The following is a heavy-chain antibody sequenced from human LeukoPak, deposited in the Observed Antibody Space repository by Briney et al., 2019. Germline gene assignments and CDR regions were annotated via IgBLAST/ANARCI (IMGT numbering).Heavy chain of an antibody. J-gene: IGHJ4*02. Sequence: GGSLRLSCAASGFTFSDHYMDWVRQAPGKGLEWVGRSRNKVNSYTTEYAASVKGRFTISRDDSKSSVYLQMSSLKIEDTAVYFCARSPGHSSSWSYYFDYWGQGTLVTVSS. V-gene: IGHV3-72*01. D-gene: IGHD6-13*01. CDR3: ARSPGHSSSWSYYFDY. CDR2: SRNKVNSYTT. CDR1: GFTFSDHY.